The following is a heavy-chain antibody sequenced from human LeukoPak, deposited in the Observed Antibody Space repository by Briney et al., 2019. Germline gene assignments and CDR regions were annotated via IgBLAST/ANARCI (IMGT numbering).Heavy chain of an antibody. V-gene: IGHV4-34*01. CDR2: INHSGGT. Sequence: PSETLSLTCAVYGGSFSGYSWNWIRQPPVKGLEWIGEINHSGGTNYNPSLKSRVTISVDTSRSRFSLNLNSATAADTAVYYCARGFLGLNGGVWGQGTTVTVSS. CDR3: ARGFLGLNGGV. CDR1: GGSFSGYS. J-gene: IGHJ6*02. D-gene: IGHD1-26*01.